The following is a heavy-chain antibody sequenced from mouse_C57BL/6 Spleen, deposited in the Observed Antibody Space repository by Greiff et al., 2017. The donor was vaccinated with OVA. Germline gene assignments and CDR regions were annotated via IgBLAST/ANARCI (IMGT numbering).Heavy chain of an antibody. CDR1: GYKFNDYN. Sequence: VQLQQSGPELVKPGASVKIPCKASGYKFNDYNMDWVKQSHGKSLEWIGDINPNNGGTLYNQKFKGKATLTVDKSSSTAYMELRLLTSKSTAVECCARRVYEGFAYWGQGTLVTVSA. D-gene: IGHD1-1*01. V-gene: IGHV1-18*01. CDR2: INPNNGGT. CDR3: ARRVYEGFAY. J-gene: IGHJ3*01.